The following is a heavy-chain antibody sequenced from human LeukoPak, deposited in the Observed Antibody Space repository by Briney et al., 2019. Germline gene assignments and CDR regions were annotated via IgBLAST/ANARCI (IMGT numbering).Heavy chain of an antibody. D-gene: IGHD6-19*01. J-gene: IGHJ4*02. CDR3: AKSSGWYFDY. V-gene: IGHV3-30*18. Sequence: GRSLRLSCAASGITFSSYGMHWVRQAPGKGLEWVAVISYDGSNKYYADSVKGRFTISRDNSKNTLYLQMNSLRAEDTAVYYCAKSSGWYFDYWGQGTLVTVSS. CDR2: ISYDGSNK. CDR1: GITFSSYG.